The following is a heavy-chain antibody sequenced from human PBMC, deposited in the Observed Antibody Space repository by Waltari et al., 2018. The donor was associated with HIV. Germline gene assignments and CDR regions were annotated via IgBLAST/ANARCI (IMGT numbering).Heavy chain of an antibody. V-gene: IGHV4-4*07. D-gene: IGHD2-15*01. CDR1: GGSTTSYY. Sequence: QVQLQESGPGLVKPSETLSLTCPVSGGSTTSYYWSWIRPPAGEELEWIGQIQGSGGNTNYNPSLKSRFTLLVDTSKTQFSLKLSYVTDADTAVYYCARDQGQYCSGVSCYLGNNWFDYWGQGTLLTVSS. J-gene: IGHJ5*01. CDR2: IQGSGGNT. CDR3: ARDQGQYCSGVSCYLGNNWFDY.